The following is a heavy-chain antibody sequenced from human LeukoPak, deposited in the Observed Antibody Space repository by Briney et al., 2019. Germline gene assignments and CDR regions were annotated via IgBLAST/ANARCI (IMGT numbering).Heavy chain of an antibody. CDR3: TPGGDTAMVD. CDR1: GFTFSGSA. J-gene: IGHJ3*01. Sequence: GGSLRLSCAASGFTFSGSAMHWVRQASGKGLEWVGRIRSKANNYATTYAASVKGRFTISRDDSKNTAYLQMHTLNTEDTAVYYCTPGGDTAMVDWGQGTMVTVSS. V-gene: IGHV3-73*01. D-gene: IGHD5-18*01. CDR2: IRSKANNYAT.